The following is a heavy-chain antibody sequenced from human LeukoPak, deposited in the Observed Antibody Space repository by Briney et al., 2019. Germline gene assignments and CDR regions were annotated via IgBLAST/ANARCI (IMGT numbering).Heavy chain of an antibody. D-gene: IGHD5-24*01. Sequence: SETLSLTCAVYGGSFSGYYWSWIRQPPGKGLEWIGEINHSGSTNYNPSLKSRVTISVDTSKNQCSLKLSSVTAADTAVYYCARGGDKVEMATISAFDIWGQGTMVTASS. CDR1: GGSFSGYY. CDR3: ARGGDKVEMATISAFDI. CDR2: INHSGST. J-gene: IGHJ3*02. V-gene: IGHV4-34*01.